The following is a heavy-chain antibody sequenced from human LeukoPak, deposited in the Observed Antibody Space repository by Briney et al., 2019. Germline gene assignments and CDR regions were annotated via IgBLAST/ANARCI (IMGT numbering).Heavy chain of an antibody. CDR1: GYTFTSYG. V-gene: IGHV1-18*01. J-gene: IGHJ4*02. D-gene: IGHD3-10*01. CDR2: ISAYNGNT. Sequence: ASVKVSCKASGYTFTSYGITWVRQAPGQGLEWMGWISAYNGNTNYAQKLQGRITMTTDSSTSTAYMELRSLRSDDTAVYYCARDSITLVRGVIGYWGQGTLVTVSS. CDR3: ARDSITLVRGVIGY.